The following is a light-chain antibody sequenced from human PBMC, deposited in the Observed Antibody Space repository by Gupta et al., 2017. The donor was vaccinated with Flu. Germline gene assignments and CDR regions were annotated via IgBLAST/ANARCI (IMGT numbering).Light chain of an antibody. CDR3: SSWDSSLYGRV. Sequence: TATRTCTGNSNNVGDQGATWLQQHQGHPPKLLSYTKNNQPSGISERFSASRSGNTASLTITGLQPEDEADYYCSSWDSSLYGRVFGGGTKLTVL. CDR1: SNNVGDQG. V-gene: IGLV10-54*04. CDR2: TKN. J-gene: IGLJ3*02.